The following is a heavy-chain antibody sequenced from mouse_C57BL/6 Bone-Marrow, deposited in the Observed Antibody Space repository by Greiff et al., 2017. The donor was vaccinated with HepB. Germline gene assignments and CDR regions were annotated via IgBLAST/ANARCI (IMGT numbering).Heavy chain of an antibody. J-gene: IGHJ2*01. CDR2: IRSKSNNYAT. CDR1: GFSFNTYA. V-gene: IGHV10-1*01. D-gene: IGHD2-3*01. CDR3: VRHDDGYPDY. Sequence: GGGLVQPKGSLKLSCAASGFSFNTYAMNWVRQAPGKGLEWVARIRSKSNNYATYYADSVKDRFTISRDDSESMLYLQMNNLKTEDTAMYYCVRHDDGYPDYWGQGTTLTVSS.